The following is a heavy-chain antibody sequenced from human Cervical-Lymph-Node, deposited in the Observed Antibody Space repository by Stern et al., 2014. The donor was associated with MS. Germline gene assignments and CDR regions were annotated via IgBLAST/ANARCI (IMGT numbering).Heavy chain of an antibody. Sequence: VQLVESGGGVVQPGRSLRLSCAASGFTFSYYAMHWVRQAPGKGLEWVAVISYDGSDKNDADSVKGRFTISRDNSRNTLYLQMNSLRVDDTAVYYCARGGAVATSDYYFDYWGQGILVTVSS. CDR1: GFTFSYYA. J-gene: IGHJ4*02. CDR3: ARGGAVATSDYYFDY. CDR2: ISYDGSDK. D-gene: IGHD5-12*01. V-gene: IGHV3-30*01.